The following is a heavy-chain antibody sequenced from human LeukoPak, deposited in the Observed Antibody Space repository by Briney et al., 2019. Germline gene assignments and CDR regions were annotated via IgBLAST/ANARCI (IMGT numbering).Heavy chain of an antibody. Sequence: SETLSLTCTVDGGSITEYYWRSIRQPPGKGLEWIGYIFYTGNTNYNPSLKSRVTISVDASKNQFSLQLSTVTATDTAVDYCARVSRRDGYFDYWGQGTLVTVSS. CDR1: GGSITEYY. J-gene: IGHJ4*02. CDR2: IFYTGNT. D-gene: IGHD5-24*01. V-gene: IGHV4-59*01. CDR3: ARVSRRDGYFDY.